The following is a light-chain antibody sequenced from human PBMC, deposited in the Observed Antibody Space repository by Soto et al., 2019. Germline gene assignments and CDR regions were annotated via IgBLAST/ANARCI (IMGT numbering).Light chain of an antibody. CDR3: QQYGTLPTT. Sequence: EIVLPQSPGTLSLSPGESATLSGRASQSVSGTYLAWSQQTPGQAPRLLIYGASSRATGIPDRFSGSGSGTDFTLTISRLEPEDFTVYYCQQYGTLPTTFGPGTKVDIK. J-gene: IGKJ3*01. CDR2: GAS. CDR1: QSVSGTY. V-gene: IGKV3-20*01.